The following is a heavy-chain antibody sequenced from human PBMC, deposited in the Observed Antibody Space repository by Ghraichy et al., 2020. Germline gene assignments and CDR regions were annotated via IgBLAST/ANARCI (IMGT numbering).Heavy chain of an antibody. D-gene: IGHD3-16*01. CDR3: AKDWGEWGYGYCFDY. CDR1: GFTFSSHG. V-gene: IGHV3-30*18. CDR2: ISYDGTSK. J-gene: IGHJ4*02. Sequence: GGSLRLSCAASGFTFSSHGMHWVRQAPGKGLEWVTVISYDGTSKYYADSVKGRFTISRDNSKNTLYLQMNSLSAEDTAMYYCAKDWGEWGYGYCFDYWGQGTLVTVSS.